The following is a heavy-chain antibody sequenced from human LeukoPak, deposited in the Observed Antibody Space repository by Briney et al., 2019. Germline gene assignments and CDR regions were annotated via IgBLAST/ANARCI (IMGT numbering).Heavy chain of an antibody. CDR3: ASEFGYSQNY. V-gene: IGHV3-74*01. CDR1: EFTFRAHW. Sequence: GGSLRLSCAASEFTFRAHWMNWVRQAPGKGLVWVSHINSDGSSSNYADSVKGRFTISRDNAKNTLYLQMNSLRAEGTAVYFCASEFGYSQNYWGQGTLVTVSS. J-gene: IGHJ4*02. D-gene: IGHD5-24*01. CDR2: INSDGSSS.